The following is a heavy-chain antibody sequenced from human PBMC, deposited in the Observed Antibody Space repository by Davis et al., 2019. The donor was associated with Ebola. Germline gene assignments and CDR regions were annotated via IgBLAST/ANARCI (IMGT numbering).Heavy chain of an antibody. V-gene: IGHV4-59*01. CDR3: ARGFITGTPFTYYYYGMDV. D-gene: IGHD1-7*01. Sequence: PSETLSLTCTVSGGSISSYYWSWIRQPPGKGLEWIGYIYYSGSTNYNPSLKSRVTISVDTSKNQFSLKLSSVTAADTAVYYCARGFITGTPFTYYYYGMDVWGQGTTVTVSS. CDR1: GGSISSYY. J-gene: IGHJ6*02. CDR2: IYYSGST.